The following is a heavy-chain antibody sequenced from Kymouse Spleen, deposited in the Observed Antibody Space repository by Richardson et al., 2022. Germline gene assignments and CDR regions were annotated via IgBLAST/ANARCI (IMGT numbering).Heavy chain of an antibody. CDR3: ASYYDILTGYYKGDYYYGMDV. J-gene: IGHJ6*02. CDR2: ISSSSSTI. D-gene: IGHD3-9*01. CDR1: GFTFSSYS. Sequence: EVQLVESGGGLVQPGGSLRLSCAASGFTFSSYSMNWVRQAPGKGLEWVSYISSSSSTIYYADSVKGRFTISRDNAKNSLYLQMNSLRDEDTAVYYCASYYDILTGYYKGDYYYGMDVWGQGTTVTVSS. V-gene: IGHV3-48*02.